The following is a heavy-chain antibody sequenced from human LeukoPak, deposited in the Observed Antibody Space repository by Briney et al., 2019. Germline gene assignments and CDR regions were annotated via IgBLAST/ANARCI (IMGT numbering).Heavy chain of an antibody. Sequence: PSETLSLTCTVSGGSISSGDYYWSWIRQPPGKGLEWIGYIYYSGSTYYNPSLKSQVTISVDTSKNQFSLKLSSVAAADTAVYYCARVLGNYCSGGSCYPDWYFDLWGRGTLVTVSS. CDR3: ARVLGNYCSGGSCYPDWYFDL. CDR1: GGSISSGDYY. D-gene: IGHD2-15*01. CDR2: IYYSGST. J-gene: IGHJ2*01. V-gene: IGHV4-30-4*01.